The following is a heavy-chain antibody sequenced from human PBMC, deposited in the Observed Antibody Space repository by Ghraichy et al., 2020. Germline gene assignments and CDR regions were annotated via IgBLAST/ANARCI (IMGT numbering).Heavy chain of an antibody. CDR3: ARRRGTLYGSGSLDY. J-gene: IGHJ4*02. CDR2: IKQDESEK. V-gene: IGHV3-7*03. Sequence: GGSLRLSCAASGFTFSIYAMGWVRQPPGKGLEWVANIKQDESEKYYVDSVKGRFTISRDNAKTSLYLQMNSLRAEDTAVYYCARRRGTLYGSGSLDYWGQGTLVTVSS. D-gene: IGHD3-10*01. CDR1: GFTFSIYA.